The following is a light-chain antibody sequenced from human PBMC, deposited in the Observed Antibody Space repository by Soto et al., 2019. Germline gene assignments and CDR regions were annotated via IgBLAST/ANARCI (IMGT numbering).Light chain of an antibody. CDR2: EVN. J-gene: IGLJ1*01. CDR1: NSDVGGYNY. CDR3: SSYGGSDSFLDV. Sequence: QSALTQPPSASGAPGQSVTISCTGTNSDVGGYNYVSWYQQHPGKAPKLLIYEVNKRPSGVPDRFSGSKSGNTASLTVSGLQTEDEAEYYCSSYGGSDSFLDVFGTGTKLTVL. V-gene: IGLV2-8*01.